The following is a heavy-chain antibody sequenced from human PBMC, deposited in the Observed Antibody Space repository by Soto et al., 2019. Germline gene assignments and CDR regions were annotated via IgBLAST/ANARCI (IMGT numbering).Heavy chain of an antibody. D-gene: IGHD3-3*02. CDR1: GFTFSRNT. CDR2: STSSGSYV. Sequence: GGSLRLSCVTSGFTFSRNTMNWVRQAPGKGLEWVASSTSSGSYVYYADSVKGRFSASRDNAKNSLSLQMDSLRPDDTAIYFCVKDEGIEAMDVWGQGTTVTVSS. CDR3: VKDEGIEAMDV. V-gene: IGHV3-21*01. J-gene: IGHJ6*02.